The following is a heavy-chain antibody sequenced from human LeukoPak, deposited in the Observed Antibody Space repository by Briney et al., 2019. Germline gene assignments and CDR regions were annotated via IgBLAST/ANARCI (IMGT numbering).Heavy chain of an antibody. CDR1: GGSFSGYY. V-gene: IGHV4-34*01. CDR2: INHSGST. J-gene: IGHJ4*02. CDR3: ARDLVGYFDY. Sequence: ASETLSLTCAVYGGSFSGYYWSWIRQPPGKGLEWIGEINHSGSTYYNPSLKSRVTISVDRSKNQFSLKLSSVTAADTAVYYCARDLVGYFDYWGQGTLVTVSS.